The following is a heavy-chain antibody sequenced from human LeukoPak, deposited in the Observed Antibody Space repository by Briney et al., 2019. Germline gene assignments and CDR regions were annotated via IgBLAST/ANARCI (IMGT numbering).Heavy chain of an antibody. J-gene: IGHJ4*02. V-gene: IGHV3-74*01. CDR1: GFTFSSYA. CDR3: ARRSSGSPPYYFGY. D-gene: IGHD1-26*01. Sequence: HPGGSLRLSCAASGFTFSSYAMSWVRLAPGKGLVWVSRINSDGSSTSYADSVKCRFTISRDNAKNTQYLQMNSLRAEDTAVYYCARRSSGSPPYYFGYWGQGTLVTVSS. CDR2: INSDGSST.